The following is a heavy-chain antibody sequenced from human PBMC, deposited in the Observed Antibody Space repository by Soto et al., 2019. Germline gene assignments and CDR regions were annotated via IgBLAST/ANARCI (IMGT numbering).Heavy chain of an antibody. Sequence: GESLKISCKGSGYSFTSYWISWVRQMPGKGLEWMGRIDPSDSYTNYSPSFQGHVTISADKSISTAYLQWSSLKASDTAMYYCARSSSGFYYYYGMDVWGQGTTVTVS. J-gene: IGHJ6*02. V-gene: IGHV5-10-1*01. D-gene: IGHD6-6*01. CDR2: IDPSDSYT. CDR1: GYSFTSYW. CDR3: ARSSSGFYYYYGMDV.